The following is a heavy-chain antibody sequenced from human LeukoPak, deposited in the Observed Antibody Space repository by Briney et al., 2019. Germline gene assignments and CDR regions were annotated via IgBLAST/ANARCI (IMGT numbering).Heavy chain of an antibody. V-gene: IGHV3-48*03. CDR1: GFTFSGYE. J-gene: IGHJ4*02. CDR2: ISTSGVTI. D-gene: IGHD6-19*01. CDR3: AREAVSGSSYFDY. Sequence: GGSLRLSCAASGFTFSGYEMNWVRQAPGKGLEWVSHISTSGVTIHYSDSVKGRFSSSRDNAKNSLYLQMNSLRVEDTAVYCCAREAVSGSSYFDYWGLGTLVTVSS.